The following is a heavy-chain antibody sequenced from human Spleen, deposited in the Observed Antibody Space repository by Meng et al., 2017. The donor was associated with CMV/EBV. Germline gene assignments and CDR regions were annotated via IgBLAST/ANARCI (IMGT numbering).Heavy chain of an antibody. J-gene: IGHJ4*02. V-gene: IGHV1-2*02. Sequence: ASVKVSCKASAYTFTGYYMHWVRQAPGQGLEWMGWINPNSGGTNFAQKFQGRVTVTRDTSISTAYMELSRLRSDDTAVYVCARDPIVAVGTGMQRGVDWGQGTLVTVSS. D-gene: IGHD2-2*01. CDR3: ARDPIVAVGTGMQRGVD. CDR1: AYTFTGYY. CDR2: INPNSGGT.